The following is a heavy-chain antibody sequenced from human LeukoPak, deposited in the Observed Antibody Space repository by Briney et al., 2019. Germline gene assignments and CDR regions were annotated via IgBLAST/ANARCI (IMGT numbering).Heavy chain of an antibody. CDR2: IYYSGST. CDR3: ARGINLWFGESIASYYYYMDV. V-gene: IGHV4-39*07. CDR1: GGSISSSSYY. Sequence: SETLSLTCTVSGGSISSSSYYWGWIRQPPGKGLEWIGSIYYSGSTYYNPSLKSRVTISVDTSKNQFSLKLSSVTAADTAVYYCARGINLWFGESIASYYYYMDVWGKGTTVTISS. J-gene: IGHJ6*03. D-gene: IGHD3-10*01.